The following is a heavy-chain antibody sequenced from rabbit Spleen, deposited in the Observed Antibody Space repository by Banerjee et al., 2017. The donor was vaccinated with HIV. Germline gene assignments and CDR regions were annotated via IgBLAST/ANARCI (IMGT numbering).Heavy chain of an antibody. CDR3: ARAPEGSSYFRFYFNL. Sequence: QSLEESGGDLVKPGASLTLTCTASGFSFSSSYYMCWVRQAPGKGLEWIACIYAGNSGSTYYASWAKGRFTISRENAQNTVFLQMTSLTAADTATYFCARAPEGSSYFRFYFNLWGPGTLVTVS. V-gene: IGHV1S40*01. CDR2: IYAGNSGST. D-gene: IGHD8-1*01. J-gene: IGHJ4*01. CDR1: GFSFSSSYY.